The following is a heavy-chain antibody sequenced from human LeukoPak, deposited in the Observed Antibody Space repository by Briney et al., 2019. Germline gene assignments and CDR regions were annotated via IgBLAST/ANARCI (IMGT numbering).Heavy chain of an antibody. Sequence: SETLSLTCAVYGGSFSGYYWSWIRQPPGKGLEWIGEINHSGSTNHNPSLKSRVTISVDTSKNQFSLKLSSVTAADTAVYYCARGCYDYVWGSYRTMNAFDIWGQGTMVTVSS. CDR2: INHSGST. D-gene: IGHD3-16*02. CDR3: ARGCYDYVWGSYRTMNAFDI. V-gene: IGHV4-34*01. CDR1: GGSFSGYY. J-gene: IGHJ3*02.